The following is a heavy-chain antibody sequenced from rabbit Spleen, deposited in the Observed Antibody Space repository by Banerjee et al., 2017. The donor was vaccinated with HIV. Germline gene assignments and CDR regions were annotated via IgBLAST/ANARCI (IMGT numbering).Heavy chain of an antibody. CDR1: GVSFRGDSY. D-gene: IGHD1-1*01. V-gene: IGHV1S40*01. CDR3: ARDTSSSFSSYGMDL. J-gene: IGHJ6*01. CDR2: IDTGSSGFT. Sequence: SLEETGGDLVTPGASLTLTCIASGVSFRGDSYMCWVRQAPGKGLEWIACIDTGSSGFTYFANWAKGRYTISKTSSTTVTLQMTILTAADTATYFCARDTSSSFSSYGMDLWGQGTLVTVS.